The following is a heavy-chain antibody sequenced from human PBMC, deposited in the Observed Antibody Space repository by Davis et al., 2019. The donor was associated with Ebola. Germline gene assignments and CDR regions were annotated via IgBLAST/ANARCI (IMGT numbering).Heavy chain of an antibody. CDR2: IKEDGNEK. J-gene: IGHJ4*02. D-gene: IGHD3-3*01. V-gene: IGHV3-7*01. CDR3: ATSENGGEFWSAYDY. CDR1: GLTFTTYW. Sequence: GESLKISCEVSGLTFTTYWMTWVRQAPGKGLEWVANIKEDGNEKNYVESVKGRFTISRDNARNLMYLQMNRVRGEDTGVYYCATSENGGEFWSAYDYWGQGTEVTV.